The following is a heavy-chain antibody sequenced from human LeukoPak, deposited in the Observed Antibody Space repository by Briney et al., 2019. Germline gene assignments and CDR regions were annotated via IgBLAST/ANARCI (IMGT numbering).Heavy chain of an antibody. CDR3: ATLGLIGYFDY. V-gene: IGHV3-23*01. CDR2: ISGSGAST. Sequence: PGGSLRLSCLTSGFTLSTNAMSWVRQAPGKGLEWISGISGSGASTYYADSVKGRFTISRDDSRNTLYLQMNSLRAEDTAVYYCATLGLIGYFDYWGQGTLVTVSS. CDR1: GFTLSTNA. J-gene: IGHJ4*02. D-gene: IGHD3-16*01.